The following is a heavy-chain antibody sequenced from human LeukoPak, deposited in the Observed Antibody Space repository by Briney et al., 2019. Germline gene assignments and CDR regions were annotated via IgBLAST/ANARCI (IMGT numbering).Heavy chain of an antibody. D-gene: IGHD3-22*01. CDR2: IIPIFGTA. V-gene: IGHV1-69*13. CDR3: ATTYYYDRWGRAFDI. Sequence: SVKVSCKASGYTFTGYYMHWVRQAPGQGLEWMGGIIPIFGTAKYAQKFQGRVTITADESTSTAYMELSSLRSEDTAVYYCATTYYYDRWGRAFDIWGQGTMVTVSS. J-gene: IGHJ3*02. CDR1: GYTFTGYY.